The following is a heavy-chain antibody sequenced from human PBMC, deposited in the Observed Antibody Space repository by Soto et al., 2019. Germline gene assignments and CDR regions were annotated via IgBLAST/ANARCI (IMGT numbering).Heavy chain of an antibody. V-gene: IGHV3-13*01. J-gene: IGHJ6*02. CDR2: IGSGGDT. CDR3: KRKTPQTGMEV. D-gene: IGHD3-9*01. Sequence: EVQLVESGGGLVQPGGSLRLSCAASGFTLSSYDIHWVRQATGEGLAWVSGIGSGGDTHYADSVKGRFIISREDGKNSLYLQMNNLRVGDTAGYYCKRKTPQTGMEVWGQGATVTVSS. CDR1: GFTLSSYD.